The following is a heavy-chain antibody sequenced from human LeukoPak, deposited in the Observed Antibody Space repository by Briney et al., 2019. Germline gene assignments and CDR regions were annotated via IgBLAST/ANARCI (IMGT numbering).Heavy chain of an antibody. CDR1: GFTFSSYG. D-gene: IGHD3-10*01. CDR2: ISGSGGST. V-gene: IGHV3-23*01. J-gene: IGHJ4*02. Sequence: GGSLRLSCAASGFTFSSYGMSWVRQAPGKGLEWVSAISGSGGSTYYADSVKGRFTISRDNSKNRLYLQMNSLRAEDTAVYYCAKWGAYYYGSGSYYFDYWGQGTLVTVSS. CDR3: AKWGAYYYGSGSYYFDY.